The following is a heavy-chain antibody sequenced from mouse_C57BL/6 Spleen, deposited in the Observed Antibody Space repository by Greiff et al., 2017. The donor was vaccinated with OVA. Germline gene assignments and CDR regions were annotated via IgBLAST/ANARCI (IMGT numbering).Heavy chain of an antibody. Sequence: VQLQQPGAELVMPGASVKLSCKASGYTFTSYWMHWVKQRPGQGLEWIGEIDPSDSYTNYNQKFKGKSTLTVDKSSSTAYMQLSSLTSEDSAVYYCARSPDGYGGFAYWGQGTLVTVSA. CDR3: ARSPDGYGGFAY. D-gene: IGHD2-2*01. CDR2: IDPSDSYT. J-gene: IGHJ3*01. CDR1: GYTFTSYW. V-gene: IGHV1-69*01.